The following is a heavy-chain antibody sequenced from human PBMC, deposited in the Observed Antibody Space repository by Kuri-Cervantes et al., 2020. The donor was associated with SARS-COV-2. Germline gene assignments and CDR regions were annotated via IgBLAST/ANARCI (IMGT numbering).Heavy chain of an antibody. J-gene: IGHJ4*02. D-gene: IGHD1-7*01. V-gene: IGHV1-18*04. CDR1: GYTFTSYG. CDR2: ISAYNGNT. Sequence: ASVKVSCKASGYTFTSYGISWVRQAPGQGLEWMGWISAYNGNTNYAQKFQGGVTMTTDTSTSTAYMELRSLRSDDAAVYYCAKVPGDGYNWNYSPLFDYWGQGTLVTVSS. CDR3: AKVPGDGYNWNYSPLFDY.